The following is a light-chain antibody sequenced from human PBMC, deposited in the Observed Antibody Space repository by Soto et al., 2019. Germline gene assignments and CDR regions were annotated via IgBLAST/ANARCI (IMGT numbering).Light chain of an antibody. V-gene: IGKV3-15*01. CDR3: QQHRNWPQT. CDR2: DVS. CDR1: QSVGTN. Sequence: TVMTQSPSTLSVSPGERATLSCRASQSVGTNLAWYQQKPGQAPRLLIYDVSTRATGIPDRFSGSGSGTDFTLTISSLQPEDFAVYCCQQHRNWPQTFGQGTKVDIK. J-gene: IGKJ1*01.